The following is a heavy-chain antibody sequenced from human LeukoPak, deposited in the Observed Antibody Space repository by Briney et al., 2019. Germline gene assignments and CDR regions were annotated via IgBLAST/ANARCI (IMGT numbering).Heavy chain of an antibody. Sequence: GGSLRLSCAASGFTFSSYEMNWVRQAPGKGLEWVSYINSSGSTIYYADSVKGRFTISRDNAKNSLYLQMNSLRADDTAVYYCAELGITMIGGAWGKGTTVTISS. CDR3: AELGITMIGGA. J-gene: IGHJ6*04. CDR1: GFTFSSYE. CDR2: INSSGSTI. V-gene: IGHV3-48*03. D-gene: IGHD3-10*02.